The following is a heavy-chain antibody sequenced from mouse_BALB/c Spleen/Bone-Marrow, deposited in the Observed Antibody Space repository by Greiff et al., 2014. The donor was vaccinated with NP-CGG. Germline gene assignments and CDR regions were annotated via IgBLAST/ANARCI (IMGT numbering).Heavy chain of an antibody. D-gene: IGHD1-1*01. Sequence: VQLKESGGGLVKPGGSLKLSCGASGFTFSSYAMSWVRQTPEKRLEWVATISSGGNYTYYPDSVKGRFTISRDNAKNTLYLQMSSLRSEDTAMYYCARYYGSSYDYWGQGTTLTVSS. CDR1: GFTFSSYA. V-gene: IGHV5-9-3*01. CDR2: ISSGGNYT. CDR3: ARYYGSSYDY. J-gene: IGHJ2*01.